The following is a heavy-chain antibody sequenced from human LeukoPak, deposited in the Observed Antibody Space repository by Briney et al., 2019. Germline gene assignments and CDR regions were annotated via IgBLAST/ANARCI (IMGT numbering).Heavy chain of an antibody. CDR1: GGSIRSYY. J-gene: IGHJ4*02. CDR2: IYYIGST. V-gene: IGHV4-59*08. Sequence: SETLSLTCTVSGGSIRSYYWSWIRQPPGKGLEWIGYIYYIGSTNYNPSLKSRVTISVDTSKNQFSLTVSSVTAADTAVYYCARHAGIGDYFDYWGQGTLVTVSS. D-gene: IGHD3-10*01. CDR3: ARHAGIGDYFDY.